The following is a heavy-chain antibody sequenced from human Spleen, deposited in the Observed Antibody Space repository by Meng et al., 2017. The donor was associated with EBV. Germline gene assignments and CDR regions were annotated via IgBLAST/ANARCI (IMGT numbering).Heavy chain of an antibody. CDR3: ARGKID. J-gene: IGHJ4*02. CDR1: GGSFSGNY. D-gene: IGHD2-21*01. CDR2: IYYSGST. V-gene: IGHV4-34*11. Sequence: QVQPQQWGAGLLKPSETLSLTCAVYGGSFSGNYWNWIRQPPGKGLEWIGYIYYSGSTNYNPSLKSRVTILVDTSKNQFSLKLNSVTAADTAVYYCARGKIDWGQGTLVTVSS.